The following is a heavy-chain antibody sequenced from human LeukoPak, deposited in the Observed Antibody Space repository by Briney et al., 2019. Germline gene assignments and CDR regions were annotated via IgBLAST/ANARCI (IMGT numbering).Heavy chain of an antibody. D-gene: IGHD3-16*02. V-gene: IGHV5-51*01. J-gene: IGHJ6*03. CDR3: ARRGSDVWGSYRYTDYYYMDV. Sequence: GESLKISCKGSGYSFTSYWIGWVRQMPGKGLEWMGIIYPGDSNTRYSPSFQGQVTISADKSISTAYLQWSSLQASDTAIYYCARRGSDVWGSYRYTDYYYMDVWGKGTTVTVSS. CDR1: GYSFTSYW. CDR2: IYPGDSNT.